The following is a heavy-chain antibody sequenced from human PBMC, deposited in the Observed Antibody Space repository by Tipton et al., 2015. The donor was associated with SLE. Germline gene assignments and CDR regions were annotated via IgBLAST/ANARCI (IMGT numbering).Heavy chain of an antibody. V-gene: IGHV4-59*01. CDR2: IYYSGST. Sequence: LRLSCSVSGGSISSYYWSWIRQPPGKGLEWIGYIYYSGSTNYNPSLKSRVTISVDTSKNQFSLKLSSVTAADTAVYYCARGLPPGYSSGLIYFDYWGQGTLVTVSS. CDR1: GGSISSYY. J-gene: IGHJ4*02. D-gene: IGHD6-25*01. CDR3: ARGLPPGYSSGLIYFDY.